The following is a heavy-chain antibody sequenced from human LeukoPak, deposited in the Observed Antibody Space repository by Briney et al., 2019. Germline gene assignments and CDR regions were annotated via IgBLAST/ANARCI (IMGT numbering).Heavy chain of an antibody. CDR2: ISYDGTHK. J-gene: IGHJ4*02. V-gene: IGHV3-30*04. CDR3: ARVLYDSGGYYIDY. CDR1: GFTFSSYP. Sequence: GGSLRLSCAASGFTFSSYPMHWVRQAPGKGLEWVALISYDGTHKYYADSVKGRFTISRDNSKNTLYLLMDSLRVEDTAVYFCARVLYDSGGYYIDYWGQGTLVTVSS. D-gene: IGHD3-22*01.